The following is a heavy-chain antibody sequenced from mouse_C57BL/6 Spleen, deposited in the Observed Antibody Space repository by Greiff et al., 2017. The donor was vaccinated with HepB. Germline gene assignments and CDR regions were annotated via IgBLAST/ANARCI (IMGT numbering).Heavy chain of an antibody. V-gene: IGHV1-64*01. J-gene: IGHJ3*01. CDR1: GYTFTSYW. CDR3: TRDYYGSSLFAY. Sequence: QVQLQQPGAELVKPGASVTLSCTASGYTFTSYWMHWVRQRPGQGLEWIGMIHPDGGSTNYNEKFKSKATMTVDKSSSTAYMQRSSLTSEDAAVYYCTRDYYGSSLFAYWGQGTLVTVSA. CDR2: IHPDGGST. D-gene: IGHD1-1*01.